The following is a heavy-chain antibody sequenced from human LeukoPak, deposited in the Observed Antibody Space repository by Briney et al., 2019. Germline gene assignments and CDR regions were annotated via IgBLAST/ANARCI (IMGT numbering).Heavy chain of an antibody. D-gene: IGHD2-15*01. Sequence: GASVKVSCKASGYTFTSYGISWVRQAPGQGLEWMGWISAYNGNTNYAQKLPGRVTMTTDTSTSTAYMELRSLRSEDTAVYYCATVVVGVAGEYNWFDPWGQGTLVTVSS. CDR2: ISAYNGNT. CDR1: GYTFTSYG. CDR3: ATVVVGVAGEYNWFDP. V-gene: IGHV1-18*01. J-gene: IGHJ5*02.